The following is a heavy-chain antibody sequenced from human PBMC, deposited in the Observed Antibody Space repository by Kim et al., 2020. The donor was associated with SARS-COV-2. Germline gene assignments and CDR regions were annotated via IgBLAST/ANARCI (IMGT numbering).Heavy chain of an antibody. J-gene: IGHJ5*02. CDR3: ARVKSIAAAGRGWFDP. D-gene: IGHD6-13*01. CDR1: GGSISSGGYS. Sequence: SETLSLTCAVSGGSISSGGYSWSWIRQPPGKGLEWIGYIYHSGSTYYNPSLKSRVTISVDRSKNQFSLKLSSVTAADTAVYYCARVKSIAAAGRGWFDPWGQGTLVTVSS. CDR2: IYHSGST. V-gene: IGHV4-30-2*01.